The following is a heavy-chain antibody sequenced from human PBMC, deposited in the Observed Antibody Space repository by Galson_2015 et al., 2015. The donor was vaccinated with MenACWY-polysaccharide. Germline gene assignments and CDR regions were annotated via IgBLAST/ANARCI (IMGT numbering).Heavy chain of an antibody. CDR1: GFTFSSYG. J-gene: IGHJ6*02. D-gene: IGHD3-3*01. CDR3: ATGHRDFGSGYYGSGDYGMDV. CDR2: ISYDGSNK. V-gene: IGHV3-30*03. Sequence: SLRLSCAASGFTFSSYGMHWVRQAPGKGLEWVAVISYDGSNKYYADSVKGRFTISRDNSKNTLYLQMNSLRAEDTAVYYCATGHRDFGSGYYGSGDYGMDVWGQGTTVTVSS.